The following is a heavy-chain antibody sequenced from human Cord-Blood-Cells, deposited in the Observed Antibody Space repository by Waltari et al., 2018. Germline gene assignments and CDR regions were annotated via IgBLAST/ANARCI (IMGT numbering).Heavy chain of an antibody. Sequence: QLQLQESGPGLVKPSETLSLTCTVSGGSISSSSYYWGWIRQPPGKGLEWIGSSYYSGDTYYNPSLKSRVTISVDTSKNQFSLKLSSVTAADTAVYYCARHRIVGAFDYWGQGTLVTVSS. V-gene: IGHV4-39*01. D-gene: IGHD1-26*01. J-gene: IGHJ4*02. CDR1: GGSISSSSYY. CDR3: ARHRIVGAFDY. CDR2: SYYSGDT.